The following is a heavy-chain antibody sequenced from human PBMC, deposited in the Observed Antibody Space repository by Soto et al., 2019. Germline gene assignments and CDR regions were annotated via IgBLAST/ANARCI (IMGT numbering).Heavy chain of an antibody. D-gene: IGHD2-21*01. CDR1: GFTFSSYA. CDR3: VTDVVTHYVKFCDY. J-gene: IGHJ4*02. Sequence: EVQLLESGGGLVQPGGSLRRSCAASGFTFSSYAMGWVRQAPGKGLEWVSDSSGSGGSTYYADSVKGRFTISRENSKKTLYLQMNSLRAEDTAVYYCVTDVVTHYVKFCDYWGQGTLVTVSS. V-gene: IGHV3-23*01. CDR2: SSGSGGST.